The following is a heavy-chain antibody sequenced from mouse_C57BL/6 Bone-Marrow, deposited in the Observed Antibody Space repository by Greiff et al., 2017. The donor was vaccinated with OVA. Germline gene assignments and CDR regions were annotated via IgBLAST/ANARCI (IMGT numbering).Heavy chain of an antibody. V-gene: IGHV1-82*01. CDR2: IYPGDGDT. CDR1: GYAFSSSW. J-gene: IGHJ2*01. Sequence: QVQLQQSGPELVKPGASVKISCKASGYAFSSSWMNWVKQRPGKGLEWIGRIYPGDGDTNYNGAFKGKVTLTADKSSSTAYMPLSSLTSEDSAVYFCARLGYYGSSYVFDYWGQGTTLTVSS. D-gene: IGHD1-1*01. CDR3: ARLGYYGSSYVFDY.